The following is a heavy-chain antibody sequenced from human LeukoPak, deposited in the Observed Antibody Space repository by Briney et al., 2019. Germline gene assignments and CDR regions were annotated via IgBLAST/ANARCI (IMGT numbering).Heavy chain of an antibody. CDR1: GGSIRSTTYY. Sequence: PSETLSLTCSVSGGSIRSTTYYWGWIRQPPGKGLEWIGSIYYSGNTYYSPSLMSRVTISVDTSKNQFSLKLSSVTAADTAVYYCAREGISSWFDPWGQGTLVTVSS. J-gene: IGHJ5*02. V-gene: IGHV4-39*07. CDR3: AREGISSWFDP. CDR2: IYYSGNT. D-gene: IGHD3-10*01.